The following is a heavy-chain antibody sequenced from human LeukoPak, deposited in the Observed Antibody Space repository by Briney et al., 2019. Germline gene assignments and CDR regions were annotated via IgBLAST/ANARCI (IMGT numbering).Heavy chain of an antibody. CDR2: ISYAGSNQ. J-gene: IGHJ3*02. Sequence: GGSLRLSCVASGFTFSTYGMHWVRQAPGKGLEWVALISYAGSNQYYADSVKGRFTISRDNSKNTLYLQMNSLRAEDTAVYYCAKGTYYDGGGLAFDIWGQGTMVTVSS. CDR1: GFTFSTYG. D-gene: IGHD3-22*01. V-gene: IGHV3-30*18. CDR3: AKGTYYDGGGLAFDI.